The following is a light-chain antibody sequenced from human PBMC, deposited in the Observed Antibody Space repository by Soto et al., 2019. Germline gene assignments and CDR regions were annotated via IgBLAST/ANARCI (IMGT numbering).Light chain of an antibody. CDR2: GAS. CDR3: QQYGSTPPP. CDR1: QSVNSNY. Sequence: EIVLTQSPDTLSLSPGEGATLSCRASQSVNSNYLAWYHHKPGQAPRLVIYGASNRVTGVPDRFSGSWSGTDFTLTISRLEPEDFAVYYCQQYGSTPPPFGGGTKVEIK. J-gene: IGKJ4*01. V-gene: IGKV3-20*01.